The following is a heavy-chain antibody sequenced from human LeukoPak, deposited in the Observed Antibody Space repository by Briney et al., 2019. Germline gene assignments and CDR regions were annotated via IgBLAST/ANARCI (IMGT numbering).Heavy chain of an antibody. CDR1: GFTVSSNY. D-gene: IGHD6-19*01. Sequence: GGSLRLSCAASGFTVSSNYMSWVRQAPGKGLEWVSAIYSGGSTYYADSVKGRFTISRDNSKNTLYLQMNSLSAEDTAVYYCASSYDSGWYGNYYYYGMDVWGQGTTVTVSS. J-gene: IGHJ6*02. CDR2: IYSGGST. CDR3: ASSYDSGWYGNYYYYGMDV. V-gene: IGHV3-53*01.